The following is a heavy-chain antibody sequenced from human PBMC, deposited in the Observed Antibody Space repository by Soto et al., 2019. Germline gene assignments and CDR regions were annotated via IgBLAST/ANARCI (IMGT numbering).Heavy chain of an antibody. CDR2: ISGSGGST. CDR1: GFTFINYA. J-gene: IGHJ6*02. V-gene: IGHV3-23*01. Sequence: SLRLSCAASGFTFINYAMSWVRQAPGKGLEWVSTISGSGGSTYYADSVKGRLTISRDNSKNTLYLQMNSLRAEDTAIFYCAKGTSGAREVVVLDVWGQGTTVTVSS. D-gene: IGHD3-22*01. CDR3: AKGTSGAREVVVLDV.